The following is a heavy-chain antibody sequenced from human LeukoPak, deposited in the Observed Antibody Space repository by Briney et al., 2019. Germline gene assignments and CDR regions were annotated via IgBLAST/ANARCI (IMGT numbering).Heavy chain of an antibody. J-gene: IGHJ3*02. V-gene: IGHV3-74*01. Sequence: GGSLRLSCAASGFTFSSYWMHWVRQAPGKGLVWVSPINTDGSSTSYADSVKGRFTISRDNAKNTLYLQMNSPRAEDTAVYYCARDAPLGSSWYYAFDIWGQGTMVTVSS. D-gene: IGHD6-13*01. CDR1: GFTFSSYW. CDR2: INTDGSST. CDR3: ARDAPLGSSWYYAFDI.